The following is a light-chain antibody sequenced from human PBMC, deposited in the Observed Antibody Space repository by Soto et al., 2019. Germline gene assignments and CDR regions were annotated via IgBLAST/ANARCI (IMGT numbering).Light chain of an antibody. CDR3: QQRGNWPLT. CDR2: DAY. CDR1: QSISVY. Sequence: EIVLTQSPATLSLSPGERATLSCRASQSISVYLAWYQQKLGQAPRLLISDAYNRATGILARFSGSGSGTDFTLTISSLEPEDFAVYYCQQRGNWPLTFGGGTTVEIK. V-gene: IGKV3-11*01. J-gene: IGKJ4*01.